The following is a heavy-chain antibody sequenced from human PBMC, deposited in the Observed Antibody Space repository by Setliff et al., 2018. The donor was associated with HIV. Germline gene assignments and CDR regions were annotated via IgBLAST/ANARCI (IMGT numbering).Heavy chain of an antibody. J-gene: IGHJ4*02. CDR3: ARDSLEYNWNLGGLGFDF. V-gene: IGHV3-64*01. CDR1: GFTFSTYP. Sequence: PGGSLRLSCAASGFTFSTYPMHWVRQAPGKGLESVSGISNNGGNTYYANSVEGRFTISRDNSKNTLYLQMGGLRPEDTAVYYCARDSLEYNWNLGGLGFDFWGQGSLVTVSS. CDR2: ISNNGGNT. D-gene: IGHD1-20*01.